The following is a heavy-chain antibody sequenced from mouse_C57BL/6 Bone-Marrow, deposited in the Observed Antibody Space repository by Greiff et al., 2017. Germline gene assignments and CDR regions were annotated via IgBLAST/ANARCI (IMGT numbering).Heavy chain of an antibody. CDR1: GFSLTSYG. CDR3: AKTRRDYAMDY. J-gene: IGHJ4*01. Sequence: QVQLKQSGPGLVQPSQSLSITCTVSGFSLTSYGVHWVRQSPGKGLEWLGVIWGGGSTDYNAAFMSRLSITKDNSNSQVFFKMNSLQADETARYYCAKTRRDYAMDYWGQGTSVTVSS. CDR2: IWGGGST. V-gene: IGHV2-5*01.